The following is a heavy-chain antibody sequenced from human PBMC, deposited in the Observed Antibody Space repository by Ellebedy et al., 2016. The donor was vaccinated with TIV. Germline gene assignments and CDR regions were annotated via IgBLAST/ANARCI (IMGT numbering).Heavy chain of an antibody. CDR3: AKDLFYDSFGPFDY. CDR2: ISGSGGST. D-gene: IGHD3-22*01. J-gene: IGHJ4*02. CDR1: GFTFSNYA. V-gene: IGHV3-23*01. Sequence: PGGSLRLSCPASGFTFSNYAMSRVRQAPGKGLQWVAGISGSGGSTYYAESVKGRFTISRDTSNNTVNLQMNSLRVEDTAIYYCAKDLFYDSFGPFDYWGQGTLVTVSS.